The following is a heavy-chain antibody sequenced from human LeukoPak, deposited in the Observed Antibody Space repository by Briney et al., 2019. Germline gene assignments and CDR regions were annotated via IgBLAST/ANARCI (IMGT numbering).Heavy chain of an antibody. CDR1: GFSFRTQW. Sequence: GGSLRLSCAASGFSFRTQWMTWVRQAPGKGLEWVANINQDGTEKYYVDSVKGRFTISRDNAKNSLYLQMNSLRVEDTAVYYCARGGSGSNWFWIYWGQGTLVTVSS. J-gene: IGHJ4*02. CDR2: INQDGTEK. CDR3: ARGGSGSNWFWIY. V-gene: IGHV3-7*01. D-gene: IGHD6-13*01.